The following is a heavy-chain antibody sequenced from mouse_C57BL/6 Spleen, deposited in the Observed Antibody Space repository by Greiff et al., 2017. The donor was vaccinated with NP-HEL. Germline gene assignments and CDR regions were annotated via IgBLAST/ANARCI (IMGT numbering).Heavy chain of an antibody. CDR1: GFTFSDYG. J-gene: IGHJ3*01. CDR2: ISSGSSTI. D-gene: IGHD2-3*01. CDR3: AMLDDGYSAWLAY. Sequence: EVKVVESGGGLVKPGGSLKLSCAASGFTFSDYGMHWVRQAPEKGLEWVAYISSGSSTIYYADTVKGRFTISRDNAKNTLFLQMTSLRSEDTAMYYCAMLDDGYSAWLAYWGQGTLVTVSA. V-gene: IGHV5-17*01.